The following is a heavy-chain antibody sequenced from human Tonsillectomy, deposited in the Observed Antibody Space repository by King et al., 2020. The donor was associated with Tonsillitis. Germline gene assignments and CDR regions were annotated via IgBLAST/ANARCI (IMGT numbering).Heavy chain of an antibody. D-gene: IGHD3-10*01. CDR1: DGPIRSYY. Sequence: QLQESGPGLVKPSETLSLTCNVPDGPIRSYYWSWIRQAPGKGLGWIGYIYYSGSTNYNPSLKSRVTISVDTSKNQFSLKLSSVTAADTAVYYCATVLGRDYYGSVSPWWGAVDIWGKGTMVTVSA. CDR2: IYYSGST. CDR3: ATVLGRDYYGSVSPWWGAVDI. V-gene: IGHV4-59*13. J-gene: IGHJ3*02.